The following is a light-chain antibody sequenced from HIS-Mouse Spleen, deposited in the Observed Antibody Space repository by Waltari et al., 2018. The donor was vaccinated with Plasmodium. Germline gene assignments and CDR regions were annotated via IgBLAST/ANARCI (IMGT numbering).Light chain of an antibody. CDR3: QQYNNWSFT. J-gene: IGKJ3*01. CDR2: GAS. CDR1: QSVSSN. Sequence: EIVMTQSPATLSVSPGERATLSYRASQSVSSNIAWYQQKPGQAPRLLIAGASTRATGIPARFSGSGSGTEFTLTISSLQSEDFAVYYCQQYNNWSFTFGPGTKVDIK. V-gene: IGKV3-15*01.